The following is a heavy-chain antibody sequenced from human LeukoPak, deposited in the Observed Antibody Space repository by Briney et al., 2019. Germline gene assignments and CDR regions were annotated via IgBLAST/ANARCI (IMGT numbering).Heavy chain of an antibody. J-gene: IGHJ4*02. D-gene: IGHD3-9*01. Sequence: GGSLRLSCTASGFTFGDYAMSWFRQAPGKGLEWVGFIRSKAYGGTTEYAASVKGRFTISRDNSKNALYLQLTSLRLEDTALYYCVKDLTGTWSFDYWGQGTLVTVSS. V-gene: IGHV3-49*03. CDR1: GFTFGDYA. CDR3: VKDLTGTWSFDY. CDR2: IRSKAYGGTT.